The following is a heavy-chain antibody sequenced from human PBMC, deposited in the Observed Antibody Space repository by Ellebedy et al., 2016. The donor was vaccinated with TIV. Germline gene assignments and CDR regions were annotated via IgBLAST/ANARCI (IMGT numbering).Heavy chain of an antibody. V-gene: IGHV3-23*01. CDR3: AKGGHYSAFDI. CDR1: GLTFSNYA. CDR2: ISGRGDDT. D-gene: IGHD4-11*01. Sequence: PGGSLRLSCAASGLTFSNYAMTWVRQVPGKGLEWVATISGRGDDTYYADSVKGRFTISRDNSKNTVNVQMNSLRAEDTAVYYCAKGGHYSAFDIWGQGTMVTVSS. J-gene: IGHJ3*02.